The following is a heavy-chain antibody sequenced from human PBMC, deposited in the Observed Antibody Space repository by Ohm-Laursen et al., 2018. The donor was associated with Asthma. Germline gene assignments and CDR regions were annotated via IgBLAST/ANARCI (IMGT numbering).Heavy chain of an antibody. CDR3: ARGRGKYYFDY. Sequence: SLRLSCAASGFTFSSYGMNWVRQAPGKGLEWVSYISSSSSTIYYADSVKGRFTISRDNAKNSLYLQMNSLRAEDTAVYYCARGRGKYYFDYWGQGTLVTVSS. J-gene: IGHJ4*02. V-gene: IGHV3-48*01. CDR2: ISSSSSTI. CDR1: GFTFSSYG.